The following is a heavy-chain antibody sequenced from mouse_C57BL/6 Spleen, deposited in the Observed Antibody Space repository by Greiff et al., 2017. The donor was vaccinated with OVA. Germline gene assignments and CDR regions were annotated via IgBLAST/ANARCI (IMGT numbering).Heavy chain of an antibody. V-gene: IGHV1-15*01. D-gene: IGHD2-2*01. CDR1: GYTFTDYE. J-gene: IGHJ2*01. CDR3: TRSKGLPSFDY. CDR2: IDPETGGT. Sequence: VQVVESGAELVRPGASVTLSCKASGYTFTDYEMHWVKQTPVHGLEWIGAIDPETGGTAYNQKFKGKAILTADKSSSTAYMELRSLTSEDSAVYYCTRSKGLPSFDYWGQGTTLTVSS.